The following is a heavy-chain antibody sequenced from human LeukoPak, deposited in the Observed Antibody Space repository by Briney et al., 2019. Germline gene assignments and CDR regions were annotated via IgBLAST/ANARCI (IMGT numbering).Heavy chain of an antibody. D-gene: IGHD4-17*01. CDR1: GGSISSGDYY. V-gene: IGHV4-30-4*01. CDR2: IYYSGST. J-gene: IGHJ5*02. Sequence: KASQTLSLTCTVSGGSISSGDYYWSWIRQPPGKGLEWIGYIYYSGSTYYNPSLKSRVTIPIDTAKNQFALKLSSVTSAGAAVYYCARGTTDCFDPWGQGTLVTVSS. CDR3: ARGTTDCFDP.